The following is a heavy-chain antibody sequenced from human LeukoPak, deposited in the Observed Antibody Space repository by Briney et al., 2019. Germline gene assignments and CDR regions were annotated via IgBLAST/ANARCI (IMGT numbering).Heavy chain of an antibody. V-gene: IGHV3-48*03. CDR3: ARDLDNKYGSGAFDY. Sequence: GGSLRLSCAVSGFTFRSTEMNWVRQAPGKGLEWLSYISSSGSTIYYADSVKGRFTISRDNAKNSLYLQMNSLRAEDTAVYYCARDLDNKYGSGAFDYWGQGTLVIVSS. CDR1: GFTFRSTE. CDR2: ISSSGSTI. D-gene: IGHD3-10*01. J-gene: IGHJ4*02.